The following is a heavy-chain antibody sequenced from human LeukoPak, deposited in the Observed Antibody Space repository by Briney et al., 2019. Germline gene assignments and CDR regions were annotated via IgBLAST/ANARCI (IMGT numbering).Heavy chain of an antibody. CDR1: GFTFSSYS. J-gene: IGHJ4*02. V-gene: IGHV3-21*01. CDR2: ISSSSSYI. Sequence: PGGSLRLSCAASGFTFSSYSMNWVRQAPGKGLEWVSSISSSSSYIYYADSVKGRFTISRDNAKNSLYLQMNSLRAEDTAVYYCASGLNYYDSSGYARVSGCYWGQGTLVTVSS. CDR3: ASGLNYYDSSGYARVSGCY. D-gene: IGHD3-22*01.